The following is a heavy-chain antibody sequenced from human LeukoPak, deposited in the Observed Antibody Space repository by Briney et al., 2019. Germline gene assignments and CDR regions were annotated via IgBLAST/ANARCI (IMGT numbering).Heavy chain of an antibody. CDR1: GFTFSSYW. J-gene: IGHJ3*02. CDR2: IKQDGSEK. D-gene: IGHD3-3*01. Sequence: GGSLRLSCAASGFTFSSYWMSWVRQAPGKGLEWVANIKQDGSEKYYVDSVKGRFTISRDNAKNSLYLRMNSLRAEDTAVYYCARDTLTIFGVVTHAFDIWGQGTMVTVSS. V-gene: IGHV3-7*01. CDR3: ARDTLTIFGVVTHAFDI.